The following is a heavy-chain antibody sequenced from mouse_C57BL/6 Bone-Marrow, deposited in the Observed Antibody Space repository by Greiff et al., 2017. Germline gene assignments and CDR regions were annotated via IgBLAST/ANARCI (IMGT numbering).Heavy chain of an antibody. CDR2: IDPSDSYT. Sequence: QVQLQQPGAELVMPGASVKLSCKASGYTFTSYWMHWVKQRPGQGLEWIGEIDPSDSYTNYTQKFKGKSTLTVDKSSSTAYMQLSSLTSEASAVYYCARELRPHYFDYWGQGTTLTVSS. V-gene: IGHV1-69*01. CDR1: GYTFTSYW. D-gene: IGHD3-2*02. J-gene: IGHJ2*01. CDR3: ARELRPHYFDY.